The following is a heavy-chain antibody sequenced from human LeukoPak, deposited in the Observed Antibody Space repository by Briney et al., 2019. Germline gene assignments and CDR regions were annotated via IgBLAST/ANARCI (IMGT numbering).Heavy chain of an antibody. Sequence: GESLKISCKGSGYSFTSYWIGWVRQMPGKGLEWMGIIYPGDSDTRYSPSFQGQVTISADKPISTAYLQWSSLKASDTAMYYCARPYGGNSGPYFFDYWGQGTLVTVSS. CDR3: ARPYGGNSGPYFFDY. CDR2: IYPGDSDT. J-gene: IGHJ4*02. V-gene: IGHV5-51*01. CDR1: GYSFTSYW. D-gene: IGHD4-23*01.